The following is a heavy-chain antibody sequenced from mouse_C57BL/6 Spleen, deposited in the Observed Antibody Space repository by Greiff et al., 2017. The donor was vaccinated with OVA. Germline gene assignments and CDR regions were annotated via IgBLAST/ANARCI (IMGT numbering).Heavy chain of an antibody. CDR2: IHPNSGST. CDR3: ARDYGSSYWYFDV. D-gene: IGHD1-1*01. V-gene: IGHV1-64*01. Sequence: QVQLKQSGAELVKPGASVKLSCKASGYTFTSYWMHWVKQRPGQGLEWIGMIHPNSGSTNYNEKFKSKATLTVDKSSSTAYMQLSSLTSEDSAVYCCARDYGSSYWYFDVWGTGTTVTVSS. J-gene: IGHJ1*03. CDR1: GYTFTSYW.